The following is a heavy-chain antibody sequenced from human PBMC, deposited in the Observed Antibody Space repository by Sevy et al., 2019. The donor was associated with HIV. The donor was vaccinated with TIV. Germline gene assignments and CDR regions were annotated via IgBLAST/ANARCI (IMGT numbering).Heavy chain of an antibody. Sequence: GGSLRLSCAASGFTFSSYGMSWVRQAPGKGLEWVSDISGSGGSTYYADSVKGRFTISRDNSKNTLHLQMNSLRAEDTAVYYCAKDPYYYDSSGYPDVYFDLWGRGTLVTVSS. CDR1: GFTFSSYG. D-gene: IGHD3-22*01. V-gene: IGHV3-23*01. CDR3: AKDPYYYDSSGYPDVYFDL. J-gene: IGHJ2*01. CDR2: ISGSGGST.